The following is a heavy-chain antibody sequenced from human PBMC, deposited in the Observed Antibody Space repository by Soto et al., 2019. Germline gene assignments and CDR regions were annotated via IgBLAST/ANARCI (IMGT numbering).Heavy chain of an antibody. CDR1: GYSLIELS. D-gene: IGHD4-4*01. Sequence: QVQLVQSGAEVKKPGASVKVSCKVSGYSLIELSMHWVRQAPGKGLEWMGGSDPEDGETIYAQKFQGRFTMTEDTGTDTAYMELSSLRFEDTAVYYCATEPPRYSTGGYGMDVWGQGTTVTVSS. J-gene: IGHJ6*02. CDR3: ATEPPRYSTGGYGMDV. V-gene: IGHV1-24*01. CDR2: SDPEDGET.